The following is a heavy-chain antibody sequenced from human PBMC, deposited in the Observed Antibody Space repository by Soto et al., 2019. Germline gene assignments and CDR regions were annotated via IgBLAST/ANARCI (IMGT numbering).Heavy chain of an antibody. Sequence: QITLKESGPTLVKPTQTLTLTCTLSGFSLSTSGAGVGWIRQPPGKALEWLALIYWDDDKRYSPSLKSRLTITKVTSKNQVVLTMTNMDPVDTATYYCAHKGDGYRGFKYWGQGTLVTVSS. D-gene: IGHD5-12*01. V-gene: IGHV2-5*02. CDR3: AHKGDGYRGFKY. J-gene: IGHJ4*02. CDR1: GFSLSTSGAG. CDR2: IYWDDDK.